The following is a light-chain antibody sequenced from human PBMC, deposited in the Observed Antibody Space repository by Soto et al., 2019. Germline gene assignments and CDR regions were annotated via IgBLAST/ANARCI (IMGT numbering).Light chain of an antibody. Sequence: QSALTQPASVSGSPGQSITISCTGTSSDVGSYILVSWYQQHPGKAPKLMIYEGSKRPSGVSNRFSGSKSGNTASLTISGLQAEDEADYYCCSYAGSSPHVVFGGGTKLTVL. CDR3: CSYAGSSPHVV. CDR1: SSDVGSYIL. J-gene: IGLJ2*01. CDR2: EGS. V-gene: IGLV2-23*01.